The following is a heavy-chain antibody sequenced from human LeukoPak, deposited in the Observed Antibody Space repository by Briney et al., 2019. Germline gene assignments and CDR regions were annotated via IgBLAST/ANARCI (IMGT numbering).Heavy chain of an antibody. D-gene: IGHD5-18*01. CDR3: ARDTAMAFYYMDV. Sequence: ASVNVSCKASGYTFTGYYMHWVRQAPGQGLEWMGWINPNSGGTTYAQKFQGRVTMTRDTSISTAYMELSRLRSDDTAVYYCARDTAMAFYYMDVWGKGTTVTVSS. V-gene: IGHV1-2*02. CDR2: INPNSGGT. CDR1: GYTFTGYY. J-gene: IGHJ6*03.